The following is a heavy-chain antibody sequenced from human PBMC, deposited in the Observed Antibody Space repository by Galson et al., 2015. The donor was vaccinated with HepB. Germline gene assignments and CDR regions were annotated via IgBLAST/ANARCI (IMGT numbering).Heavy chain of an antibody. CDR3: AKIHSSSWKGELNWFDP. Sequence: SLRLSCAASGFTFSSYAMHWVRQAPGKGLEWVAVISYDGSNKYYADSVKGRFTISRDNSKNTLYLQMNSLRAEDTAVYYCAKIHSSSWKGELNWFDPWGQGTLVTVSS. V-gene: IGHV3-30-3*02. J-gene: IGHJ5*02. CDR2: ISYDGSNK. CDR1: GFTFSSYA. D-gene: IGHD6-13*01.